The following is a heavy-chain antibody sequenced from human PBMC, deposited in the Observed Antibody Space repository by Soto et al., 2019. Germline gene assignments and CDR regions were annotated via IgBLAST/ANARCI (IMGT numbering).Heavy chain of an antibody. CDR3: ARDPYIVVVTEVAFDI. J-gene: IGHJ3*02. D-gene: IGHD2-21*02. CDR2: IIPILGIA. CDR1: GGTFSSYT. V-gene: IGHV1-69*04. Sequence: GAAVKVSCKASGGTFSSYTISWVRQAPGQGLEWMGRIIPILGIANYAQKFQGRVTITADKSTSTAYMELSSLRSEDTAVYYCARDPYIVVVTEVAFDIWGQGTMVTVSS.